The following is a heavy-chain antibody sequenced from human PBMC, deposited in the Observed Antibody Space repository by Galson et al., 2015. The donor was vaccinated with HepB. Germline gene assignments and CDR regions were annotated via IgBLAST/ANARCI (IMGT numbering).Heavy chain of an antibody. CDR3: ARDGVREYYDSSGYYLLPDAFDI. J-gene: IGHJ3*02. D-gene: IGHD3-22*01. CDR1: GYSFTSYG. CDR2: ISVYNGNT. Sequence: SVKVSCKASGYSFTSYGISWVRQAPGQGLEWMGWISVYNGNTNYAQKFQGRVTMTTDTSTSIAYMELRSLRSDDTAVYYRARDGVREYYDSSGYYLLPDAFDIWGQGTMVTVSS. V-gene: IGHV1-18*01.